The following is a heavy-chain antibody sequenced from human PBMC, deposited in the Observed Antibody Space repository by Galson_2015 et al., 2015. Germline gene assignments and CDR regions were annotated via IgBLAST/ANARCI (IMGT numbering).Heavy chain of an antibody. CDR2: IYYSGST. CDR3: MKGYCTGGTCYYDAFDI. Sequence: SETLSLTCPVSGGSISSYYWSWIRQPPGKGLEWIGYIYYSGSTSYNSSLKSRVSMSVDTSKNQFSLKLSSVTAADTAVYYCMKGYCTGGTCYYDAFDIWGQGTMVTVSS. J-gene: IGHJ3*02. CDR1: GGSISSYY. D-gene: IGHD2-15*01. V-gene: IGHV4-59*01.